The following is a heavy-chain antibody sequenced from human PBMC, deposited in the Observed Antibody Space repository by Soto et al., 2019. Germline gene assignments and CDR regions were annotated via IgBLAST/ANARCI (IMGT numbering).Heavy chain of an antibody. Sequence: GGSLRLSCAASGFTFSSYWMSWVRQAPGKGLEWVANIKQDGSEKYYVDSVKGRFTISRDNAKNSLYLQMNSLRAEDTAVYYCARIRGAYQLLYYDYYGMDVWGQGTTVTVSS. D-gene: IGHD2-2*01. CDR3: ARIRGAYQLLYYDYYGMDV. V-gene: IGHV3-7*01. CDR1: GFTFSSYW. CDR2: IKQDGSEK. J-gene: IGHJ6*02.